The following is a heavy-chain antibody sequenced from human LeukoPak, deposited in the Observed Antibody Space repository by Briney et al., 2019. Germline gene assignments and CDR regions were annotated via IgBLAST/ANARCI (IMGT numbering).Heavy chain of an antibody. CDR2: IYSGGST. V-gene: IGHV3-53*01. J-gene: IGHJ6*03. CDR3: ARVGYSYGYNYYYYMDV. Sequence: GGSLRLSCAASGFTVSSNYMSWVRQAPGKGLERVSVIYSGGSTYYADPVKGRFTISRDNSKNTLYLQMNSLRAEDTAVYYCARVGYSYGYNYYYYMDVWGKGTTVTVSS. D-gene: IGHD5-18*01. CDR1: GFTVSSNY.